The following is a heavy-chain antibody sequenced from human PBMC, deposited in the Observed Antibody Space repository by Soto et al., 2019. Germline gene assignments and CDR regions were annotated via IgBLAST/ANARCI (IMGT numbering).Heavy chain of an antibody. V-gene: IGHV4-31*03. Sequence: SETLSLTCTVSGVSISSGNSHWNWLRQHPGRGLEWIGSIYSSGNTYYSPALMSRLLISTDTSKNRLSLTLTSVTAADTAVYYCARVYSNSTNCYFPGWFDPWGRGTLVTVSS. CDR3: ARVYSNSTNCYFPGWFDP. J-gene: IGHJ5*02. D-gene: IGHD2-2*01. CDR1: GVSISSGNSH. CDR2: IYSSGNT.